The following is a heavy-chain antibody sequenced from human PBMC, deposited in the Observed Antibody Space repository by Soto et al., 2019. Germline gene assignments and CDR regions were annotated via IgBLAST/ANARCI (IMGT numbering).Heavy chain of an antibody. CDR1: GYTFTSYG. CDR2: ISAYNGNT. CDR3: ARDRAFGVVGGWFDP. D-gene: IGHD3-3*01. V-gene: IGHV1-18*04. Sequence: QVQLVQSGAEVKKPGASVKVSCKASGYTFTSYGISWVRLAPGQGLEWMGWISAYNGNTNYAQKLQGRVTMTTDTSTRTAYMELRSLISDDTAVYYCARDRAFGVVGGWFDPWGQGTLVTVSS. J-gene: IGHJ5*02.